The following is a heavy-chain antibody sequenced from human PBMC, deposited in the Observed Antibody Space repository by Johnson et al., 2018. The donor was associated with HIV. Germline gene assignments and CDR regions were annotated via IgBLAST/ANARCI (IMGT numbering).Heavy chain of an antibody. Sequence: VRQAPGKGLEWVSVIYSGGSTYYADSVKGRFTISRDNSKNTLYLQMNSLRAEDTAVYYCARDLGGSDAFDIWGQGTMVTVSS. CDR2: IYSGGST. V-gene: IGHV3-53*01. J-gene: IGHJ3*02. CDR3: ARDLGGSDAFDI. D-gene: IGHD3-16*01.